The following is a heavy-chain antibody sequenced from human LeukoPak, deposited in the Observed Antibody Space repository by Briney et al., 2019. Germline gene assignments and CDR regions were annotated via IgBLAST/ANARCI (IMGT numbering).Heavy chain of an antibody. Sequence: PGGSLRLSCAASGFSFRNYWMHWVRQAPGKGLVWVSRLNSDASITSYADSVKGRFTISRDNSKNTLYLRMKSLRAEDTAVYYCARTDETAPAEDFQHWGQGTLVTVSS. CDR3: ARTDETAPAEDFQH. V-gene: IGHV3-74*01. CDR2: LNSDASIT. D-gene: IGHD2-21*02. CDR1: GFSFRNYW. J-gene: IGHJ1*01.